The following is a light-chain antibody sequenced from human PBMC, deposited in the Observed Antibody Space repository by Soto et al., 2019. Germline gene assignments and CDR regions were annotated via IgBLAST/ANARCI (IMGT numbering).Light chain of an antibody. Sequence: EIILTQSPASLSVSPGERATLSCRASQSVNNNLAWYQQKPGQAPRLLIYGASTRATGIPGRVRGSGSGTEFTLTITSLQSEDFAVDFCQQDNNLPPDTFGQGTKLEIQ. V-gene: IGKV3-15*01. CDR3: QQDNNLPPDT. CDR1: QSVNNN. CDR2: GAS. J-gene: IGKJ2*01.